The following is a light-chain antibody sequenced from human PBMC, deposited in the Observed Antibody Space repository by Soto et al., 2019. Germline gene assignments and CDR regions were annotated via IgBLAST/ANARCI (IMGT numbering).Light chain of an antibody. CDR3: QHYGSSLAA. CDR2: GAS. V-gene: IGKV3-20*01. J-gene: IGKJ4*01. CDR1: QSVDHDY. Sequence: NVLTQSPAFLSSSPGARVTLSCGASQSVDHDYLAWYQQKPGQAPRLLIYGASYRATGIPDRFAGSGSGTEFTLTISRLEPEDFAVYYCQHYGSSLAAFGGGTKVEI.